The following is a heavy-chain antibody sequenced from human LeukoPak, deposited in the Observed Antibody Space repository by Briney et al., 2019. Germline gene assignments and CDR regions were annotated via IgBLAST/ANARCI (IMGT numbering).Heavy chain of an antibody. J-gene: IGHJ4*02. Sequence: GASLRLSCAASGFTFSSYSMSWVRQAPGKGLEWVSGISGSGDNTYYADSVKGRFTISRDNSKNTLYVQVNSLGTEDTAAYYCAKGSYYDSSGSFYFDYWGQGTLVTVSS. V-gene: IGHV3-23*01. CDR2: ISGSGDNT. D-gene: IGHD3-22*01. CDR3: AKGSYYDSSGSFYFDY. CDR1: GFTFSSYS.